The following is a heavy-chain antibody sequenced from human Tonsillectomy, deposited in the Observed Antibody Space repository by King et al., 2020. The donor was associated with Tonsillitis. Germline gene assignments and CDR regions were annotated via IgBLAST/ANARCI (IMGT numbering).Heavy chain of an antibody. Sequence: VQLVQSGAEVKKPGASVKVSCKASGYTFTSFGISWVRQAPGQGLEWMGWINAYNGDTIFAQNLQGRVTMATDTSSTTAYMELRSLRSDDTAVYYCATPGTDSSGYQYFDYWGQGTLVTVSS. CDR1: GYTFTSFG. J-gene: IGHJ4*02. D-gene: IGHD3-22*01. V-gene: IGHV1-18*01. CDR3: ATPGTDSSGYQYFDY. CDR2: INAYNGDT.